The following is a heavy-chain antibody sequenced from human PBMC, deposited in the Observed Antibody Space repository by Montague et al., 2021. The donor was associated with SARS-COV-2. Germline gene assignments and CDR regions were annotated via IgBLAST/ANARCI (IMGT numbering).Heavy chain of an antibody. J-gene: IGHJ4*02. D-gene: IGHD5-12*01. Sequence: TLSLTCTVSAGSIISCNYYWNWIRQPASTGLEWIGHIYTSWTTDYSLSLKTRVTISVDTSKNQFSLQLTSVTAADTAVYYCSRAHSGSWAHLDNWGQGSLVTVSS. CDR3: SRAHSGSWAHLDN. CDR2: IYTSWTT. CDR1: AGSIISCNYY. V-gene: IGHV4-61*09.